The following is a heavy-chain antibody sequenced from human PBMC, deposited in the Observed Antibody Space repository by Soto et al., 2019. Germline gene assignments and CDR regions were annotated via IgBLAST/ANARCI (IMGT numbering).Heavy chain of an antibody. CDR2: INHSGST. J-gene: IGHJ6*02. Sequence: SETLSLTCAVYGGSSSGYYWSWIRQPPGKGLEWIGEINHSGSTNYNPSLKSRVTISVDTSKNQFSLKLSSVTAADTAVYYCARGGRGVRWLRLHDYGGKDYYGMDVWGQGTTVTVSS. D-gene: IGHD5-12*01. CDR1: GGSSSGYY. V-gene: IGHV4-34*01. CDR3: ARGGRGVRWLRLHDYGGKDYYGMDV.